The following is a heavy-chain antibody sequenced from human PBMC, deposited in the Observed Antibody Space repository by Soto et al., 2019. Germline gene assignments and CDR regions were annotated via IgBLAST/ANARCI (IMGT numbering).Heavy chain of an antibody. Sequence: PSETLSLSCAVHGGSLSGFYWTWIRQPPGKGLEWIREINHSGSSNYNPPLKSRVTMSLDTSRNQFSLSLNSVTAADTAVYYGARMAGPWYFELWGRGTLVAVSS. CDR2: INHSGSS. CDR3: ARMAGPWYFEL. CDR1: GGSLSGFY. V-gene: IGHV4-34*01. J-gene: IGHJ2*01.